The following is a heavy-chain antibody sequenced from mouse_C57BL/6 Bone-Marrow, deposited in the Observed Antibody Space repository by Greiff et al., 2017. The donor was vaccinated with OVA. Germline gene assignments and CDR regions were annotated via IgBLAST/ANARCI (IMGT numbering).Heavy chain of an antibody. CDR1: GYTFTSYW. CDR3: ARGIYYDYDGGFAY. D-gene: IGHD2-4*01. V-gene: IGHV1-64*01. Sequence: QVHVKQPGAELVKPGASVKLSCKASGYTFTSYWMHWVKQRPGQGLEWIGMIHPNSGSTNYNEKFKSKATLTVDKSSSTAYMQLSSLTSEDSAVYYCARGIYYDYDGGFAYWGQGTLVTVSA. J-gene: IGHJ3*01. CDR2: IHPNSGST.